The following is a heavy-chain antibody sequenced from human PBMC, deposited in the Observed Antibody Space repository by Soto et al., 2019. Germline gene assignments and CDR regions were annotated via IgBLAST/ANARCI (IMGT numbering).Heavy chain of an antibody. J-gene: IGHJ4*02. CDR2: VYRSGTT. CDR1: AASVSSETHF. V-gene: IGHV4-61*01. Sequence: SETLSLTCRVSAASVSSETHFRSWIRQPPGKGLEWIGYVYRSGTTNCNPALKSLVTVSDDNWKNQFSLSLNSVAAADTAVYYCAREAMSGNFHFDYWARGIYVTVSS. CDR3: AREAMSGNFHFDY. D-gene: IGHD1-26*01.